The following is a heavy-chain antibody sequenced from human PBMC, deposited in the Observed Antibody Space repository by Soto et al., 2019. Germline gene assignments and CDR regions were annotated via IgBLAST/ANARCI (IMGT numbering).Heavy chain of an antibody. CDR3: AKERYFDSGTGAFDI. J-gene: IGHJ3*02. V-gene: IGHV3-23*01. Sequence: EVPLLESGGGLVQPGGSLRLSCAASGFTCSTYAMSRVRQAPGKGLEWVSAISGSGGSTYYADSVKGRFTISRDKSKNTLYLQMNSLRAEDTAVYYCAKERYFDSGTGAFDIWGQGTMVTVSS. CDR2: ISGSGGST. CDR1: GFTCSTYA. D-gene: IGHD3-9*01.